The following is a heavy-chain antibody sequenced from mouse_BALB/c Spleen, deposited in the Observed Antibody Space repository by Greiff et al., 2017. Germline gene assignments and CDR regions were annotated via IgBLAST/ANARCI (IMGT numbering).Heavy chain of an antibody. CDR2: ISSGGSYT. Sequence: DVKLVESGGDLVKPGGSLKLSCAASGFTFSSYGMSWVRQTPDKRLEWVATISSGGSYTYYPDSVKGRFTISRDNAKNTLYLQMSSLKSEDTAMYYCARLTTATGSLDYWGQGTSVTVSS. CDR1: GFTFSSYG. CDR3: ARLTTATGSLDY. V-gene: IGHV5-6*02. J-gene: IGHJ4*01. D-gene: IGHD1-2*01.